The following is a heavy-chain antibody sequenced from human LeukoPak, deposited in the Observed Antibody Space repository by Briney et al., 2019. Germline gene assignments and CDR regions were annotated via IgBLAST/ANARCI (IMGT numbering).Heavy chain of an antibody. CDR3: ALTIFGVTPVLSYYYGMDV. V-gene: IGHV1-69*13. CDR2: IIPIFGTA. CDR1: GYTFTSYA. D-gene: IGHD3-3*01. J-gene: IGHJ6*02. Sequence: VASVTVSCTASGYTFTSYAISWVRQAPGQGLEWMGGIIPIFGTANYAQKFQGRVTITADESTSTAYMELSSLRSEDTAVHYCALTIFGVTPVLSYYYGMDVWGQGTTVTVSS.